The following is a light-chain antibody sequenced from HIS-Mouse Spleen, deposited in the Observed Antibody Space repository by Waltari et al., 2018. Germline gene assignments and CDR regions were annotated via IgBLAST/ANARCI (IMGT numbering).Light chain of an antibody. Sequence: DIVMTQSPDSLAVSLGERATINGKSSQSVLYSSNNKNYLAWYQQKPGQPPKLLIYWASTRESGVPDRFSGSGSGTDFTLTISSLQAEDVAVYYCQQYYSTPPFTFGPGTKVDIK. CDR2: WAS. CDR3: QQYYSTPPFT. CDR1: QSVLYSSNNKNY. V-gene: IGKV4-1*01. J-gene: IGKJ3*01.